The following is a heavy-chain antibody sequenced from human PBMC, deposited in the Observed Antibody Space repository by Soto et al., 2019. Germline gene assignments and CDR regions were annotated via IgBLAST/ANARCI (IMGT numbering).Heavy chain of an antibody. V-gene: IGHV3-21*01. J-gene: IGHJ6*02. D-gene: IGHD2-15*01. CDR1: GFTFSSYS. Sequence: GGSLRLSCAASGFTFSSYSMNWVRQAPGKGLEWVSSISSSSSYIYYADSVNGRFTISRDNAKNSLYLQMNSLRAEDTAVYYCASQAEVYYYYGMDVWGQGTTVTVSS. CDR2: ISSSSSYI. CDR3: ASQAEVYYYYGMDV.